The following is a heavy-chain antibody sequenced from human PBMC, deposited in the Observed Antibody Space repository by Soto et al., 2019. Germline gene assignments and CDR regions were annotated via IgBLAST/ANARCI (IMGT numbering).Heavy chain of an antibody. CDR3: ARGSYYYDSSGCYHY. CDR2: IYYSGST. V-gene: IGHV4-30-4*01. Sequence: SETLSLTCTVSGGSISSGDYYWSWIRQPPGKGLEWIGYIYYSGSTYYNPSLKSRVTISVDTSKNQFSLKLSSVTAADTAVYYCARGSYYYDSSGCYHYWGQGTLVSVS. D-gene: IGHD3-22*01. J-gene: IGHJ4*02. CDR1: GGSISSGDYY.